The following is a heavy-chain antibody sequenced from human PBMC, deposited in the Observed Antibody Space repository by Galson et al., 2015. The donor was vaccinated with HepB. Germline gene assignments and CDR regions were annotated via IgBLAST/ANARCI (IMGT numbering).Heavy chain of an antibody. J-gene: IGHJ5*02. CDR3: AKNQHPGRFQAGFDP. Sequence: QSGAEVKKPGESLKISCKAFGFSFTSYWIAWVRQMPGKGLEWMGVIYPGDPDTKYSPSFQGQVTISADKSIATAYLQWSSLKASDTAVYYCAKNQHPGRFQAGFDPWGQGTLVTVSS. V-gene: IGHV5-51*01. CDR2: IYPGDPDT. D-gene: IGHD3-3*01. CDR1: GFSFTSYW.